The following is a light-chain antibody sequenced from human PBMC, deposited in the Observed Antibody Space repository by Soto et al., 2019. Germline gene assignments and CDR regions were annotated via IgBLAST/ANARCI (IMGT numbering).Light chain of an antibody. CDR2: EAS. J-gene: IGKJ4*01. CDR3: QQYNTFLT. Sequence: QVTPAPFPPVATVGERVTIHFRASQSISSYLNWYQQKPGKAPKLLIYEASTLQSGVPSRFSGSGSGTEFTLTISSLQPDDSATYYCQQYNTFLTFGGGTKVDIK. CDR1: QSISSY. V-gene: IGKV1-5*03.